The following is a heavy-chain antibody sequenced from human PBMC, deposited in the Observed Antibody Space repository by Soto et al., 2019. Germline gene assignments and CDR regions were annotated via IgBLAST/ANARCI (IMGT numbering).Heavy chain of an antibody. V-gene: IGHV3-30*18. CDR3: AKGYYDFWSGYYSPDYFDY. D-gene: IGHD3-3*01. Sequence: GGSLRLSCAASGFTFSSYGMHWVRQAPGKGLEWVAVISYDGSNKYYVDSVKGRFNISRDNSKNTLYLQMNSLRAEDTAVYYCAKGYYDFWSGYYSPDYFDYWGQGTLVTVSS. CDR1: GFTFSSYG. J-gene: IGHJ4*02. CDR2: ISYDGSNK.